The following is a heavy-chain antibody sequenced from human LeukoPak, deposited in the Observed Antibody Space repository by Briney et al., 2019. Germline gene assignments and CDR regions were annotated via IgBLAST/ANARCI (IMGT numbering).Heavy chain of an antibody. CDR3: ARSGSTYYYGMDV. CDR2: ISGSGSSI. Sequence: GGSLRLSCAASGFTFSSFEMNWVRQAPGKGLQWVSYISGSGSSIYYADSVKGRFTISRDNSKNTLYLQMNSLRAEDTAVYYCARSGSTYYYGMDVWGQGTTVTVSS. V-gene: IGHV3-48*03. CDR1: GFTFSSFE. J-gene: IGHJ6*02. D-gene: IGHD3-10*01.